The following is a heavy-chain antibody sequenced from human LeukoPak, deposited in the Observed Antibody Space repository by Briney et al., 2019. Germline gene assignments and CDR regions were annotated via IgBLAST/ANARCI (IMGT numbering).Heavy chain of an antibody. CDR3: ATGQQLASN. V-gene: IGHV1-2*02. CDR1: GYTFTGYY. J-gene: IGHJ4*02. Sequence: ASVKVSCKASGYTFTGYYIYWVRQAPGQGLEWMGWINPNSGGTNYAQKFQGRVTMTREMSISTAYMELSRLRSDDTAAYYCATGQQLASNWGQGTLVTVSS. CDR2: INPNSGGT. D-gene: IGHD6-13*01.